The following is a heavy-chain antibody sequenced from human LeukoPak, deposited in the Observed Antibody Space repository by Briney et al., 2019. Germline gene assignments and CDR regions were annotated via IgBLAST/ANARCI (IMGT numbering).Heavy chain of an antibody. CDR1: GFTFKNYA. Sequence: AGGSLRLSCAASGFTFKNYAMAWVRQAPGKGLEWVSGISASGGSTYYADSVKGRFTISRDNSKNTLYLQMNSLRAEDTAVYYCAKDLRYYDAWGQGTLVTVSS. CDR2: ISASGGST. D-gene: IGHD3-22*01. J-gene: IGHJ5*02. V-gene: IGHV3-23*01. CDR3: AKDLRYYDA.